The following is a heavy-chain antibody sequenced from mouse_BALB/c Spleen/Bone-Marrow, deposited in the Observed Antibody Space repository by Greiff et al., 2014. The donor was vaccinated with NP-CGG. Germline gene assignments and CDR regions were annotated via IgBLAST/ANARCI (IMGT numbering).Heavy chain of an antibody. CDR1: GFTFSDYY. D-gene: IGHD2-4*01. J-gene: IGHJ2*01. Sequence: DVQLVESGGGLVKPGGSLKLSCAASGFTFSDYYMYWVRQTPEKRLEWVATISDGGSYTYCPDSVKGRFTISRDNAKNNLYLQVSSLKSEDTAMYYCARVSYDYFDYWGQGTTLTVSS. V-gene: IGHV5-4*02. CDR3: ARVSYDYFDY. CDR2: ISDGGSYT.